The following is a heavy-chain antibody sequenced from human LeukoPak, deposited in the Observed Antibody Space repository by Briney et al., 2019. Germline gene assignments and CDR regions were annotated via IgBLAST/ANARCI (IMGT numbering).Heavy chain of an antibody. J-gene: IGHJ6*02. V-gene: IGHV1-69*13. CDR2: IIPIFGTA. CDR3: ARDRVVALGYYYGMDV. Sequence: ASVKVFCKASGGTFSSYAISWVRQAPGQGLEWMGGIIPIFGTANYAQKFQGRVTITADESTSTAYMELSSLRSEDTAVYYCARDRVVALGYYYGMDVWGQGTTVTVSS. CDR1: GGTFSSYA. D-gene: IGHD2-15*01.